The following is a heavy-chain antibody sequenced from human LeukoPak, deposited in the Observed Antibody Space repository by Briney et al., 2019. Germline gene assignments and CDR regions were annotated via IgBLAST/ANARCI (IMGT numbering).Heavy chain of an antibody. V-gene: IGHV1-2*02. Sequence: GASVKVSCKASGYTFTGYYMHWVRQAPRQGLEWMGWINPNSGGTSYAQKFQGRVTMTRDTSISTAYMELSRLRSDDTAVYYCARGGIVASTTASFDYWGQGTLVTVSS. D-gene: IGHD5-12*01. J-gene: IGHJ4*02. CDR3: ARGGIVASTTASFDY. CDR2: INPNSGGT. CDR1: GYTFTGYY.